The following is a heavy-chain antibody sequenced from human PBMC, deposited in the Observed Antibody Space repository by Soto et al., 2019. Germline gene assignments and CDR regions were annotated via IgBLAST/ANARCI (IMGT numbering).Heavy chain of an antibody. J-gene: IGHJ5*02. CDR2: INPNSGGT. Sequence: QVQLVQSGAEVKKPGASVKVSCKASGYTFTGYYMHWVRQAPGQGLEWMGWINPNSGGTNYAQKFQGWVTMTRDTSISTAYMELSRLRSDDTAVYYCAREGYLEDDSAKDETQNSWFDPWGQGTLVTVSS. D-gene: IGHD3-3*01. CDR1: GYTFTGYY. CDR3: AREGYLEDDSAKDETQNSWFDP. V-gene: IGHV1-2*04.